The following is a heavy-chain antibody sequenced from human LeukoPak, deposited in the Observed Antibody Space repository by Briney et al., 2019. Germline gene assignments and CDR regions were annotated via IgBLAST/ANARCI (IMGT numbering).Heavy chain of an antibody. Sequence: ASVKVSCKASGYTFTSYDINWVRQATGQGLEWMGWMNPNSGNTGYAQKFQGRVTITADESTSTAYMELSSLRSEDTAVYYCARDTGYGDYTPFDYWGQGTLVTVSS. CDR3: ARDTGYGDYTPFDY. D-gene: IGHD4-17*01. CDR2: MNPNSGNT. CDR1: GYTFTSYD. V-gene: IGHV1-8*03. J-gene: IGHJ4*02.